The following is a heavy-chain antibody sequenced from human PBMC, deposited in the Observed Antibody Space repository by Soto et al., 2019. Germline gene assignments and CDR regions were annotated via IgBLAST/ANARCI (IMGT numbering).Heavy chain of an antibody. CDR3: AREAGGEGYFDY. V-gene: IGHV3-30-3*01. CDR2: ISYDGSNK. J-gene: IGHJ4*02. Sequence: GGSLRLSCAASGFTFSSYAMHWVRQAPGKGLEWVAVISYDGSNKYYADSVKGRFTISRDNSKNTLYLQMNSLRAEDTAVYYCAREAGGEGYFDYWGQGTLVTVSS. CDR1: GFTFSSYA.